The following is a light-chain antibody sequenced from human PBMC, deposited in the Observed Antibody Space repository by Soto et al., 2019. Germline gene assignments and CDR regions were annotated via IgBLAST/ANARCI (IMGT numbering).Light chain of an antibody. CDR3: QQYINLWT. J-gene: IGKJ1*01. CDR1: QSVSSN. Sequence: MPPSTATLSVSQGGRVTRTGRASQSVSSNLAWYQQKPGQSPRLLIYGASTRATGIPARFSGSGAGTEFTLTISSLQSEDFAVYYCQQYINLWTFGQGTKVDIK. CDR2: GAS. V-gene: IGKV3-15*01.